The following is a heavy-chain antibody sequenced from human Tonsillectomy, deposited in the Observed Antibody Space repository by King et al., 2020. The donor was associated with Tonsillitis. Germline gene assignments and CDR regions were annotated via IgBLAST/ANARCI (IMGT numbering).Heavy chain of an antibody. CDR2: IGYNGSNK. J-gene: IGHJ6*03. CDR3: ARDGPNYYYMDV. Sequence: QVQLVESGGGVVQPGRSLRLSCAASGFTFSSYGMHWVRQAPGKGLEWVAVIGYNGSNKYYADSVKGRFTISRDNSKNTLYLQMNSLRAEDTAVYYCARDGPNYYYMDVWGTGTTVTVSS. V-gene: IGHV3-33*08. CDR1: GFTFSSYG.